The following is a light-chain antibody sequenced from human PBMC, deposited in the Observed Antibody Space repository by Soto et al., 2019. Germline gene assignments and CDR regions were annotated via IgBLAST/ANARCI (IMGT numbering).Light chain of an antibody. CDR2: GAS. Sequence: EIVMTQSPATLSVSPGERATLSCRASQSVSSNLAWYQQKPGQAPRLLIYGASTRATGIPARFSGSGSGTEFTLTISGLQPDDFATYYCQQYNSYFTFGPGTKVDIK. J-gene: IGKJ3*01. CDR1: QSVSSN. V-gene: IGKV3-15*01. CDR3: QQYNSYFT.